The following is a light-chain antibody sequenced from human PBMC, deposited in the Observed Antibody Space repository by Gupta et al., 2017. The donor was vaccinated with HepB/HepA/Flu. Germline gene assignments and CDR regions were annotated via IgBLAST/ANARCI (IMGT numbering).Light chain of an antibody. CDR2: GAS. V-gene: IGKV3-20*01. CDR1: QSVSSSY. CDR3: QQDGSSPWT. Sequence: EIVFTPSPGTLSLSPGERATLSCRASQSVSSSYLAWYQQRPGQAPRLLIYGASSRATGSSDRFSGSGSGTDFTLTISRLEPEDFAVYYCQQDGSSPWTFGQGTKVESK. J-gene: IGKJ1*01.